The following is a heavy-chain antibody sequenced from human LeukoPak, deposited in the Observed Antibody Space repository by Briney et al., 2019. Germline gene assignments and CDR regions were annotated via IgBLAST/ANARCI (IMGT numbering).Heavy chain of an antibody. CDR1: GGTLSSYA. V-gene: IGHV1-69*05. J-gene: IGHJ4*02. Sequence: GSSVKVSCKASGGTLSSYAISWVRQAPGQGLEWMGGIIPIFGTANYAQKFQGRVTITTDESTSTAYMELSSLRSEDTAVYYCARARVHCSSTSCYKGAGFDYWGQGTLVTVSS. CDR3: ARARVHCSSTSCYKGAGFDY. D-gene: IGHD2-2*02. CDR2: IIPIFGTA.